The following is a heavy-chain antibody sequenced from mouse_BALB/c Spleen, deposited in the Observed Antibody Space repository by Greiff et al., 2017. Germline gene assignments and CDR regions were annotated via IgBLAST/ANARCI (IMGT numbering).Heavy chain of an antibody. CDR1: GFTFSSYG. CDR2: ISSGGSYT. CDR3: ARHGSSYVDY. Sequence: EVQLQQSGGDLVKPGGSLKLSCAASGFTFSSYGMSWVRQTPDKRLEWVATISSGGSYTYYPDSVKGRFTISRDNAKNTLYLQMSSLKSEDTAMYYCARHGSSYVDYWGQGTTLTVSS. J-gene: IGHJ2*01. V-gene: IGHV5-6*01. D-gene: IGHD1-1*01.